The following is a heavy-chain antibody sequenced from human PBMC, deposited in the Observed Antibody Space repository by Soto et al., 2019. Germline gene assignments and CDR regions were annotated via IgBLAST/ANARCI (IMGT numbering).Heavy chain of an antibody. J-gene: IGHJ6*02. CDR1: GFTFSSYE. CDR2: IGRGGSDI. Sequence: GGSLRLSCAASGFTFSSYEMNWVRQAPGKGLEWLSYIGRGGSDIYYAGSVKGRFTISRDNAKNSLYLQMSSLRAEDTAVYYCARLTRDKYYYGMDVWGQGTTVTVSS. CDR3: ARLTRDKYYYGMDV. D-gene: IGHD2-15*01. V-gene: IGHV3-48*03.